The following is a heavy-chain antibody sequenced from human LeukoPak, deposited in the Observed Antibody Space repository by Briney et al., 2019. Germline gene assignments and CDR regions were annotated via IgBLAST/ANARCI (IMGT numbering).Heavy chain of an antibody. CDR3: AKARLSTGWAYNDY. CDR1: GFTFTNYA. J-gene: IGHJ4*02. V-gene: IGHV3-23*01. CDR2: IAGGGGTT. Sequence: PGGPLRLSCAASGFTFTNYAMSWVRQAPGKGLECVSAIAGGGGTTFYADSVKGRFTISRDNAKNTVYLQMNSLRGEDTAVYYCAKARLSTGWAYNDYWGQGTLVTVSS. D-gene: IGHD6-19*01.